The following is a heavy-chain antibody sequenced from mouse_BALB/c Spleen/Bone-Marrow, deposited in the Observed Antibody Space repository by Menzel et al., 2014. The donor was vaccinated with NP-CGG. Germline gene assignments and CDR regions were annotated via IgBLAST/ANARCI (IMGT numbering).Heavy chain of an antibody. CDR3: ARNFYGSSYFDY. CDR1: GYTFTAYA. CDR2: ISTYSGNT. Sequence: QVHVKQSGPELVRPGVSVKLSCKGSGYTFTAYAMHWVKQSHAKSLEWIGLISTYSGNTHYNQNFKGKATTTVDKSSSTAYMELARLTSEDSAIYYCARNFYGSSYFDYWGQGTTLTVSS. V-gene: IGHV1-67*01. J-gene: IGHJ2*01. D-gene: IGHD1-1*01.